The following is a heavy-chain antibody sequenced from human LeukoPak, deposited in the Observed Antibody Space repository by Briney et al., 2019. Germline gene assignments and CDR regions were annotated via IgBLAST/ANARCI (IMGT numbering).Heavy chain of an antibody. CDR2: ISESADST. Sequence: GGSPRLSSAASGFTFSSYAMSWVRQGPGKGLEWVSAISESADSTTSADSVKGRFTISRDNSKNTLYLQMNSLRAEDSAVYYCAKRFVNSGSYCDVFDIWGQGTMVTVSS. D-gene: IGHD1-26*01. V-gene: IGHV3-23*01. CDR1: GFTFSSYA. J-gene: IGHJ3*02. CDR3: AKRFVNSGSYCDVFDI.